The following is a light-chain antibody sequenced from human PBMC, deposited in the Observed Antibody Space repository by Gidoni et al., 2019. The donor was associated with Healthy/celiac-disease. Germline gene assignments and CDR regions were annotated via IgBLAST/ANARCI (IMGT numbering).Light chain of an antibody. Sequence: DMVVTQAPDSLGVSLGERAPINCKSSRIGLYSSNNKNYLAWYQQKPGQHPKLLIYWASTRETGGPDRFSGSGSGTDFTLTISSRQAEDVAVYYCQQYYSTPWTFGQGTKVEIK. J-gene: IGKJ1*01. CDR1: RIGLYSSNNKNY. CDR3: QQYYSTPWT. V-gene: IGKV4-1*01. CDR2: WAS.